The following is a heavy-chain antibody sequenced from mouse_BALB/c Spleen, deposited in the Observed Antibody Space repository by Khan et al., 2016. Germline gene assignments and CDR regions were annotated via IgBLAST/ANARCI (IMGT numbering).Heavy chain of an antibody. J-gene: IGHJ3*01. Sequence: EVKLEESGGGLVQPGGSMKLSCVASGFTFSNYWMNWVRQSPEKGLEWVAEIRLKSNNYATHYAESVKGRFTISRDYSKSSVYLQMNNLRAEDTGIYYCTTGFAYWGQGTLVTVSA. CDR2: IRLKSNNYAT. V-gene: IGHV6-6*02. CDR3: TTGFAY. CDR1: GFTFSNYW.